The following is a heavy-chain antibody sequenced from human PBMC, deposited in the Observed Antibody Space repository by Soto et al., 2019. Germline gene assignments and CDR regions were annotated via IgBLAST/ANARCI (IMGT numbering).Heavy chain of an antibody. D-gene: IGHD3-3*01. CDR2: IWYDESNK. CDR1: GFTFSSYG. Sequence: GGSLRLSCAASGFTFSSYGMHWVRQAPGKGLEWVAVIWYDESNKYYADSVKGRFTISRDNSKNTLYLQMNSLRAEDTAVYYCARDPTEGEHSTYYDFWSGYAAYYGMDVWGQGTTVTVSS. V-gene: IGHV3-33*01. J-gene: IGHJ6*02. CDR3: ARDPTEGEHSTYYDFWSGYAAYYGMDV.